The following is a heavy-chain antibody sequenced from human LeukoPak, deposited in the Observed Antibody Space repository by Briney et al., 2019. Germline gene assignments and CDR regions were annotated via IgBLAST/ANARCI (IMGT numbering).Heavy chain of an antibody. D-gene: IGHD6-19*01. Sequence: GGSLRLSCAASGFTFSSYGMHWVRQAPGKGLEWVAIISYDGSNKYYADSVKGRFTISRDNSKNTLFLQMNSLRAEDTAVYYRAKATTYSSGWSYYYYYGMDVWGQGTTVTVSS. CDR3: AKATTYSSGWSYYYYYGMDV. V-gene: IGHV3-30*18. CDR2: ISYDGSNK. J-gene: IGHJ6*02. CDR1: GFTFSSYG.